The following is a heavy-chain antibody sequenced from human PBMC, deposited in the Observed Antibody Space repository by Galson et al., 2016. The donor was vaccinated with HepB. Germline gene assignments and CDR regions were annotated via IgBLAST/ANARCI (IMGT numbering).Heavy chain of an antibody. J-gene: IGHJ4*02. CDR2: INPLFNTT. CDR1: GVTFTRYA. CDR3: ARDRLRALDY. Sequence: SVKVSCKASGVTFTRYAISWVRQAPGQGLEWLGGINPLFNTTNYAQKFRDRVTITADESTSTAYMELTSLRSDDTAVYYCARDRLRALDYWGQGPLVTVSS. V-gene: IGHV1-69*13. D-gene: IGHD6-6*01.